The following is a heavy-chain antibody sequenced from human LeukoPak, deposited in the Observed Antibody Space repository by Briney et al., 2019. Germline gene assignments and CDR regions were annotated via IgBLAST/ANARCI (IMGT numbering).Heavy chain of an antibody. CDR1: GESFSGYS. CDR2: IYYSGST. J-gene: IGHJ5*02. D-gene: IGHD2-2*01. V-gene: IGHV4-34*01. Sequence: PSETLSLTCAVYGESFSGYSWTWIRQPPGKGLEWIGSIYYSGSTYYNPSLKSRVTISVDTSKNQFSLKLSSVTAADTAVYYCARHSYCSSITCYSAWFDPWGQGTLVTVSS. CDR3: ARHSYCSSITCYSAWFDP.